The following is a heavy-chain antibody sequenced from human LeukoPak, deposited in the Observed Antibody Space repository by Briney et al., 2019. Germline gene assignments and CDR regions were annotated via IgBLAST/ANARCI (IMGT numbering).Heavy chain of an antibody. Sequence: GGSLRLSCAASGFTVSSNYMSWVRQAPGKGLEWVSVIYSGGSTYYADSVKGRFTISRDNSKNTLYLQMNSLRAEDTAVYYCAKGILWFGGVINIWGQGTMVTVSS. V-gene: IGHV3-53*01. J-gene: IGHJ3*02. CDR2: IYSGGST. D-gene: IGHD3-10*01. CDR1: GFTVSSNY. CDR3: AKGILWFGGVINI.